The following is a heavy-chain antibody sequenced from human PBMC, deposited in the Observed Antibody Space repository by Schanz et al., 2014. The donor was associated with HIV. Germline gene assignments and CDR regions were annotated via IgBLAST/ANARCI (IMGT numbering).Heavy chain of an antibody. V-gene: IGHV3-NL1*01. Sequence: QVQLVESGGGVVQPGASLRLSCAASGFTFRNYGMHWVRQAPGKGLECVSVIYSGGNTYYADSVKGQFTISRDNSKNTLDLQMPSLRAEDTAVYYCAKDPYQGSSGWLDWGQGPLVTVSS. CDR2: IYSGGNT. CDR1: GFTFRNYG. D-gene: IGHD6-19*01. CDR3: AKDPYQGSSGWLD. J-gene: IGHJ1*01.